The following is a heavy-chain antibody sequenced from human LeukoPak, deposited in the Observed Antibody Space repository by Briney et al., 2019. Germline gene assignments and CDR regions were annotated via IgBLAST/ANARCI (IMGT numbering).Heavy chain of an antibody. V-gene: IGHV3-30-3*01. Sequence: PGGSLRLSCAASGFTFSSYAMHWVRQAPGKGLEWVALISYHGSNKYYADSVKGRFTISRDNSKNTLYLQMNSLRAEDTAVYYCARDSDAYSSSWFYFDYWGQGTLLTVSS. CDR1: GFTFSSYA. CDR2: ISYHGSNK. J-gene: IGHJ4*02. CDR3: ARDSDAYSSSWFYFDY. D-gene: IGHD6-13*01.